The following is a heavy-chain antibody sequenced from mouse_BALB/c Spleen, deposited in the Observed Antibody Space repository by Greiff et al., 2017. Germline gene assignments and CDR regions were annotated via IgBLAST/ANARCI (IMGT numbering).Heavy chain of an antibody. CDR1: GYAFSSSW. J-gene: IGHJ3*01. CDR3: ARTNSDWFAY. V-gene: IGHV1-82*01. Sequence: QVQLKQSGPELVKPGASVKISCKASGYAFSSSWMNWVKQRPGQGLEWIGRIYPGDGDTNYNGKFKGKATLTADKSSSTAYMQLSSLTSVDSAVYFCARTNSDWFAYWGQGTLVTVSA. CDR2: IYPGDGDT.